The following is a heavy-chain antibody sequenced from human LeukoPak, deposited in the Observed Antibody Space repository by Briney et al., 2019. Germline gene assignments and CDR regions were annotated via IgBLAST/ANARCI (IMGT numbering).Heavy chain of an antibody. CDR1: GWTFNNHA. V-gene: IGHV3-23*01. D-gene: IGHD2-15*01. J-gene: IGHJ4*02. CDR3: ARRSPSSLGGGAIDY. Sequence: GGSLRLSCATSGWTFNNHAVSWVREARGLGLEWFSAISSSGGSAYYAESVKGRFTISRDNSRNLLLLQMNSLRTEDTAVYHCARRSPSSLGGGAIDYWGQGTLVTVSS. CDR2: ISSSGGSA.